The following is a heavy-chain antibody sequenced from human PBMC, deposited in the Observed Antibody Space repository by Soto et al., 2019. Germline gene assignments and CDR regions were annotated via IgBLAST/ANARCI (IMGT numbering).Heavy chain of an antibody. CDR2: IWYDGSNK. D-gene: IGHD3-22*01. J-gene: IGHJ6*02. CDR3: ARDVGVVIPFYGMDV. CDR1: GFTFSRNG. Sequence: GGSLRLSCAASGFTFSRNGMHWVRQAPGKGLEWVAVIWYDGSNKYYVDSVKGRFTISRDNSKNTLYLQMDSLRAEDTAVYYCARDVGVVIPFYGMDVWGQGTTVTVSS. V-gene: IGHV3-33*01.